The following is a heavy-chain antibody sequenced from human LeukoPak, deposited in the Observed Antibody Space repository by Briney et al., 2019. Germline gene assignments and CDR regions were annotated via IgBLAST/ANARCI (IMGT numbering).Heavy chain of an antibody. CDR1: GFTFSSYS. J-gene: IGHJ4*02. Sequence: GGSLRLSCAASGFTFSSYSMTWVRQAPGKGLEWVSSISSSSSYIYYADSVKGRFTISRDNAKNSLYLQMNSLRAEDTAVYYCARDRRWNYDYWGQGTLVTVSS. V-gene: IGHV3-21*01. D-gene: IGHD1-7*01. CDR3: ARDRRWNYDY. CDR2: ISSSSSYI.